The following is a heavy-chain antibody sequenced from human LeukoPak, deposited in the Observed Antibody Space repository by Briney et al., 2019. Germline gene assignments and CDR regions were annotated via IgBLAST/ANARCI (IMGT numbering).Heavy chain of an antibody. CDR2: INTGSSTI. V-gene: IGHV3-48*04. J-gene: IGHJ4*02. CDR3: ARDLIAATDY. CDR1: GFTFSSYT. Sequence: GGSLRLSCAASGFTFSSYTMNWVRQAPGRGLEWVSYINTGSSTIYYADSVKGRFTTSRDNAKNSLFLQMNSLRAEDTAVCYCARDLIAATDYWGQGTLVTVSS. D-gene: IGHD6-13*01.